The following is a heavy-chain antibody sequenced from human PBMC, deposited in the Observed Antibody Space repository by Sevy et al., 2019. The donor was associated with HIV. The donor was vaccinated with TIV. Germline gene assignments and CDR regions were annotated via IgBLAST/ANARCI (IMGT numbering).Heavy chain of an antibody. Sequence: ASVKVSCKASGSTFTGNYIHWVRQAPGQGLEWMGWINPDSGGTNYAQKFQGRVTMTRETSISIAYMELSRLRYDDTAVYYCANRGKLLGMDVWGQGTTVTVSS. CDR1: GSTFTGNY. CDR2: INPDSGGT. CDR3: ANRGKLLGMDV. J-gene: IGHJ6*02. V-gene: IGHV1-2*02. D-gene: IGHD2-15*01.